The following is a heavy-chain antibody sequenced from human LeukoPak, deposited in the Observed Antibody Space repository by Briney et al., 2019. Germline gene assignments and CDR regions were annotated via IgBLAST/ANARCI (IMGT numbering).Heavy chain of an antibody. CDR2: ISGSGGST. Sequence: PGGSLRLSCAASGFTFSSYAMSWVRQAPGKGLEWVSAISGSGGSTYYADSVKGRFTISSDNSKNTLYLQMNSLRAEDTAVYYCAKWSGWYASNSDFDYWGQGTLVTVSS. CDR3: AKWSGWYASNSDFDY. V-gene: IGHV3-23*01. J-gene: IGHJ4*02. CDR1: GFTFSSYA. D-gene: IGHD6-19*01.